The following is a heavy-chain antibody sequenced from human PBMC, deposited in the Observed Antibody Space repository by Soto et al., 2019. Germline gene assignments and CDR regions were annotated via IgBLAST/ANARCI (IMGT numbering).Heavy chain of an antibody. D-gene: IGHD2-2*01. V-gene: IGHV3-66*01. Sequence: EVQVVESGGGLVQPGGSLRLSCAASGFSVTNNYMNWVRQAPGKGLEWVSIIDIGGNTYYADSVNDRFTISRDNSRNTLYLHMDSLRAGDTAVYYCARGRGSTGYLGREHYFDYWGQGTLVTVSP. CDR3: ARGRGSTGYLGREHYFDY. J-gene: IGHJ4*02. CDR2: IDIGGNT. CDR1: GFSVTNNY.